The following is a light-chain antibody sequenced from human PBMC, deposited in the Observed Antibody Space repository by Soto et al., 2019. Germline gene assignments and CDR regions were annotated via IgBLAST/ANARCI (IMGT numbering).Light chain of an antibody. CDR1: QSISSW. CDR3: QQYKSYSWT. CDR2: DAS. Sequence: DIQMTQSPFTLSASIGDRVTIXXRASQSISSWVAWYQQKPGKAPKLXIYDASSLESGVPSRFSGSGAGTEFTLTISSLQPDDFATYYCQQYKSYSWTFGQGTKVDI. J-gene: IGKJ1*01. V-gene: IGKV1-5*01.